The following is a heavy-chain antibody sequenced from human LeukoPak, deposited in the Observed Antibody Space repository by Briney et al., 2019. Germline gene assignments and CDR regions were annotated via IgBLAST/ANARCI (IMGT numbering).Heavy chain of an antibody. CDR3: ARDVAFYGMDV. Sequence: GASVKVSCKASGGTFSSYAISWVRQAPGQGLEWMGGIIPIFGTANYAQKLQGRVTMTTDTSTSTAYMELRSLRSDDTAVYYCARDVAFYGMDVWGQGTTVTVSS. D-gene: IGHD2-15*01. CDR2: IIPIFGTA. J-gene: IGHJ6*02. CDR1: GGTFSSYA. V-gene: IGHV1-69*05.